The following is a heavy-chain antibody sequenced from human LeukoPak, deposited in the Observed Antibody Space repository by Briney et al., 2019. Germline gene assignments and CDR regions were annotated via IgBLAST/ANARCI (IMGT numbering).Heavy chain of an antibody. Sequence: PSETLSLTCAVYGGSFSGYYWSWIRQPPGKGLEWIGEINHSGSTNYNPSLKSRVTISVDTSKNQFSLKLSSVTAADTAVYYCARRYYYDSSGYYYSGAWFDPWGQGTLVTVSS. CDR2: INHSGST. CDR1: GGSFSGYY. D-gene: IGHD3-22*01. J-gene: IGHJ5*02. CDR3: ARRYYYDSSGYYYSGAWFDP. V-gene: IGHV4-34*01.